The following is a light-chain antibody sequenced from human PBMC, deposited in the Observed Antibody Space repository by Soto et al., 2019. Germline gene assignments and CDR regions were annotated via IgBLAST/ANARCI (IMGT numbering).Light chain of an antibody. CDR2: DAS. Sequence: DIQLTQSPSFLSASVGDRVTITCRASQGISSYLAWYQQKPGKAPKLLIYDASNLESGVPSRFSGSGSGTEFILTISSLQPDDFTTYYCQHYGSDPITFGQGTRLEIK. V-gene: IGKV1-9*01. CDR1: QGISSY. CDR3: QHYGSDPIT. J-gene: IGKJ5*01.